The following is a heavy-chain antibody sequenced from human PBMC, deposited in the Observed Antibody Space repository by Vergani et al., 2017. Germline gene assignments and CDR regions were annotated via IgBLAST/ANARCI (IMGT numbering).Heavy chain of an antibody. Sequence: QVQLVESGGGAVQPVGSLRLSCAASGFTFSSYGMHWVRQAPGRGLEWVAFIRYDGSNKYYADSVEGRFTISRDNSKNTLYLQMNSLRAEDTAVYYCAKDLDDILTGPFDYWGQGTLVTVSS. CDR3: AKDLDDILTGPFDY. CDR2: IRYDGSNK. D-gene: IGHD3-9*01. V-gene: IGHV3-30*02. CDR1: GFTFSSYG. J-gene: IGHJ4*02.